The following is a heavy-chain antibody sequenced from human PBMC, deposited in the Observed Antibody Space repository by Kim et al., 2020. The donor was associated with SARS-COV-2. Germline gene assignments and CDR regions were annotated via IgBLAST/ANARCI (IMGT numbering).Heavy chain of an antibody. D-gene: IGHD1-26*01. V-gene: IGHV3-9*01. CDR3: AKDINLVGATRGGFDY. Sequence: SVKGRFRISRDNAKNSLYLQMNSLRAGDTALYYCAKDINLVGATRGGFDYWGQGTLVTVSS. J-gene: IGHJ4*02.